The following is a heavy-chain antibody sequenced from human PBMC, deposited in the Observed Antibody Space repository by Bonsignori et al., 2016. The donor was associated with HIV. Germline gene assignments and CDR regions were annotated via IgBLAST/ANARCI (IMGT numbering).Heavy chain of an antibody. D-gene: IGHD5-12*01. CDR2: ISTDGTNK. CDR3: ARSARYSGDYYMDV. V-gene: IGHV3-30*03. CDR1: GFTLSGYG. J-gene: IGHJ6*03. Sequence: GESLKISCRASGFTLSGYGVHWVRQAPGKGLEWLAFISTDGTNKDNAASVKGRLTLSRDRSKVYLQMNSLRTEDSAVYFCARSARYSGDYYMDVWGKGTTVTVSS.